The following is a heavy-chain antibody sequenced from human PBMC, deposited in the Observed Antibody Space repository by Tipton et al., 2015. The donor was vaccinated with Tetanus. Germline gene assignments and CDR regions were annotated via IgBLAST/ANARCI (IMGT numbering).Heavy chain of an antibody. CDR1: GGTFSSYA. Sequence: QLVQSGAEVKKPGSSVKVSCKASGGTFSSYAISWVRQAPGQGLEWMGRIIPILGIANYAQKFQGRVTITADKSTSTAYMELSSLRSEDTAVYYCAQQWELQEYFQHWGQGTLVTVSS. J-gene: IGHJ1*01. V-gene: IGHV1-69*09. D-gene: IGHD1-26*01. CDR2: IIPILGIA. CDR3: AQQWELQEYFQH.